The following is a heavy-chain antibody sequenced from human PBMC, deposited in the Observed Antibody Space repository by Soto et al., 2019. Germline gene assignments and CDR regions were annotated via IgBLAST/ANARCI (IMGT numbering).Heavy chain of an antibody. D-gene: IGHD2-2*01. Sequence: QAQLVESGVGLVKPGGSLTLSCAVSGFKVTDYYMSWIRQAPGKGLDWVAMISRSGNTIHYADSVNGRFTIPKDNAKNSLYLQMTSLSPEDTAVYYCARGEDVFLYDYMDVWCKGTTVIVSS. V-gene: IGHV3-11*01. CDR2: ISRSGNTI. CDR1: GFKVTDYY. J-gene: IGHJ6*03. CDR3: ARGEDVFLYDYMDV.